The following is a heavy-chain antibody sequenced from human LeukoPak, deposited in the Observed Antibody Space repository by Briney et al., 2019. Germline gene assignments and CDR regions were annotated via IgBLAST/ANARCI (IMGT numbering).Heavy chain of an antibody. CDR1: GGSISSYY. D-gene: IGHD1-26*01. Sequence: SETLSLTCTVSGGSISSYYWSWIRQPAGKGLEWIGRIYTSGSTNYNPSLKSRVTMSVDTSKNQFSLKLRSVTAADTAVYYCARDSYVSQPLDYWGQGTLVTVSS. CDR2: IYTSGST. CDR3: ARDSYVSQPLDY. J-gene: IGHJ4*02. V-gene: IGHV4-4*07.